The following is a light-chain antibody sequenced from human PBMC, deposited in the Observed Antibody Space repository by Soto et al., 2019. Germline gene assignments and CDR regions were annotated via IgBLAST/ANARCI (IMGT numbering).Light chain of an antibody. V-gene: IGLV1-40*01. CDR3: QSYDSSLSWV. Sequence: QSVLTQPPSVSGAPGQRVTISCTGSSSNIGAHYDVHWYQQLPGTAPKLLIYGNSNRPSGVPDRFSGSKSGTSASLAITGLQAEDEADYYCQSYDSSLSWVFGGGTKLTVL. J-gene: IGLJ3*02. CDR2: GNS. CDR1: SSNIGAHYD.